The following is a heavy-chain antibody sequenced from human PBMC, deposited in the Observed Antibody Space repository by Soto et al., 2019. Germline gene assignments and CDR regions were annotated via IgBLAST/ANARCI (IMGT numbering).Heavy chain of an antibody. CDR3: ARVPVITVIVVVTASGWFDP. J-gene: IGHJ5*02. Sequence: QVQLQQWGAGLLKPSETLSLTCAVYGGSFSGYYWSWIRQPPGKGLEWIGEINHSGSTNYNPSLKSRVTISVDTSKNQFSLKLSSVTAADTAVYYCARVPVITVIVVVTASGWFDPWGQGTLVTVSS. V-gene: IGHV4-34*01. CDR1: GGSFSGYY. D-gene: IGHD3-22*01. CDR2: INHSGST.